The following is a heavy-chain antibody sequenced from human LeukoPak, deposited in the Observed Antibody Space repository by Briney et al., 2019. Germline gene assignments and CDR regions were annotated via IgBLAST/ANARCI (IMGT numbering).Heavy chain of an antibody. D-gene: IGHD3-16*01. CDR3: ARGGRYAYFLDY. V-gene: IGHV3-23*01. CDR1: GFTFGNYA. Sequence: GGSLRLSCATSGFTFGNYAMSWVRQAPGKGLEWVSSIGGSGSSKYYADSVRGRFTISRDNAKNTVYVHMNSLRDEDTAVYYCARGGRYAYFLDYWGQGTLVTVSS. J-gene: IGHJ4*02. CDR2: IGGSGSSK.